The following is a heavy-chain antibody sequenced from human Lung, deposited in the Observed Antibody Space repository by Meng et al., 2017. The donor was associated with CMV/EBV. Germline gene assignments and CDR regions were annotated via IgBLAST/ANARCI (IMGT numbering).Heavy chain of an antibody. CDR2: IRYDGSNK. J-gene: IGHJ6*01. CDR1: GFTFSSYG. CDR3: AKANSGNITMFGVYYYSGMDV. D-gene: IGHD3-3*01. Sequence: GGSLRLXCAASGFTFSSYGRHWVRQAPGKGLEWVAFIRYDGSNKYYADSVKGRFTISRDNSKNTLYLQMNGLRAEDTAVYYCAKANSGNITMFGVYYYSGMDVWXQGNXVNGAS. V-gene: IGHV3-30*02.